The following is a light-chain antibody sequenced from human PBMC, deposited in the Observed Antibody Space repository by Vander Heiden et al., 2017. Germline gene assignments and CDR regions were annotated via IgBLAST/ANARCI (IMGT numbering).Light chain of an antibody. CDR1: SSDVGSYNF. CDR2: EVS. CDR3: CSYAGSSLPYV. Sequence: QSALTQPASVSASPGQSITISCTGTSSDVGSYNFVSWYQQHPGKVPKLMIYEVSKRPSGVSNRFSGSKSGNTASLTISGLQAEDEADYYCCSYAGSSLPYVFGPGTKVTVL. V-gene: IGLV2-23*02. J-gene: IGLJ1*01.